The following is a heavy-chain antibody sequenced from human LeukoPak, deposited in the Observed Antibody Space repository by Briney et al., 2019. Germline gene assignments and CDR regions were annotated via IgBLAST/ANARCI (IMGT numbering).Heavy chain of an antibody. CDR1: GYTFTGYY. CDR3: ARDPVQSTLLDY. Sequence: EASEKVSCKASGYTFTGYYMHWVRQAPGQGLEWMGRINPNSGGTNYAQKFQGRVTMTRDTSISTAYMELSRLRSDDTAVYYCARDPVQSTLLDYWGQGTLVTVSS. CDR2: INPNSGGT. D-gene: IGHD1-26*01. V-gene: IGHV1-2*06. J-gene: IGHJ4*02.